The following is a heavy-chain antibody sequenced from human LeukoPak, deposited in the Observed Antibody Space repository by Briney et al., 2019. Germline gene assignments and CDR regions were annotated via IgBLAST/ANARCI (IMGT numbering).Heavy chain of an antibody. V-gene: IGHV3-30*02. Sequence: GGSLRLSCAASGFTFSSYGMHWVRQAPGKGLEWVAFIRYDGSNKYYADSVKGRFTISRDNSKNTLYLQMNSLRAEDTAVYYCAKDSYDTLTGYFYFDYWGQGTLVTVSS. CDR1: GFTFSSYG. CDR2: IRYDGSNK. D-gene: IGHD3-9*01. CDR3: AKDSYDTLTGYFYFDY. J-gene: IGHJ4*02.